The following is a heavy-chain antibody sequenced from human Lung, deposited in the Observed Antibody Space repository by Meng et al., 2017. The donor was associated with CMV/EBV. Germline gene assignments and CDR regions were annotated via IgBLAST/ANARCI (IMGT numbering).Heavy chain of an antibody. Sequence: SVXVSXXASGGTFSTYAISWVRQAPGQGLEWMGGIISIFGRTHYAQKFQGRVTITTDDSTSTAYMELNCLSSEDTALYYCASYSYHCLGYCTPTNSQGSVRIEYWGQGXLVTVSS. J-gene: IGHJ4*02. CDR2: IISIFGRT. D-gene: IGHD2-8*01. CDR3: ASYSYHCLGYCTPTNSQGSVRIEY. V-gene: IGHV1-69*05. CDR1: GGTFSTYA.